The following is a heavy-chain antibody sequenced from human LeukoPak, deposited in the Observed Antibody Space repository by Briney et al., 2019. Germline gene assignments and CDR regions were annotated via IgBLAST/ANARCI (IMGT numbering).Heavy chain of an antibody. CDR2: IKEDGSEK. V-gene: IGHV3-7*03. Sequence: GGSLRLSCAASGFIFSSYWMSWVRQAPGKGLEWVANIKEDGSEKYYVDSVKGRFTISRDNAKNSLYLQMNSLRAEDTAVYYCAKDSFDYWGQGTLVTVSS. CDR3: AKDSFDY. CDR1: GFIFSSYW. J-gene: IGHJ4*02.